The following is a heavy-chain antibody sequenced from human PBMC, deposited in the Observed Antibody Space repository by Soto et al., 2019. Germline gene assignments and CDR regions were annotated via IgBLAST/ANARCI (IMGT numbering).Heavy chain of an antibody. CDR1: GGTFSSYV. Sequence: QVQLVQSGAEVKKPGSSVKVSCKASGGTFSSYVITWVRQAPGQGLECMGGIIPMSGTANYAQKFQGRVTITADKSTSTAYMELSSLRSEDTAVYYCARGWNDFPHRGQGTLVTVSS. D-gene: IGHD1-1*01. CDR2: IIPMSGTA. V-gene: IGHV1-69*06. J-gene: IGHJ1*01. CDR3: ARGWNDFPH.